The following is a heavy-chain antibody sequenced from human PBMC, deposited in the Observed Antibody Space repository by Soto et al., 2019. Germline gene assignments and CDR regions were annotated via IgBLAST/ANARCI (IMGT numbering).Heavy chain of an antibody. Sequence: GGSLRLSCAASGFTFSSYAMSWVRQAPGKGLEWVSAISGSGGSTYYADSVKGRFTISRDNSKNTLYLQMNSLRAEDTAVYYCAKDDDGYSSNYYGMDVWGQGTTVTVSS. D-gene: IGHD5-18*01. V-gene: IGHV3-23*01. CDR1: GFTFSSYA. J-gene: IGHJ6*02. CDR2: ISGSGGST. CDR3: AKDDDGYSSNYYGMDV.